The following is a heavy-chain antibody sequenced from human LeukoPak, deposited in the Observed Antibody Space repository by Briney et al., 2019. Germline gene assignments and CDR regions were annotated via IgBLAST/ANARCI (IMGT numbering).Heavy chain of an antibody. CDR3: ARDSCSSTSCYTPQWFDF. V-gene: IGHV3-66*02. D-gene: IGHD2-2*02. Sequence: GGSLRLSCAASGFTVNRNYMSWVRQAPGKGLEWVSVIYNDGSTYYADSVKGRFTISRDNSKNTLYLQMNSLRAEDTAVYYCARDSCSSTSCYTPQWFDFWGQGTLVTVSS. CDR1: GFTVNRNY. CDR2: IYNDGST. J-gene: IGHJ4*02.